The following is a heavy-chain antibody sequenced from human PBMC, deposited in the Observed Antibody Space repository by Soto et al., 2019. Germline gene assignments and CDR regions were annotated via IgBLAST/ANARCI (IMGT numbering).Heavy chain of an antibody. V-gene: IGHV4-39*01. Sequence: SETLSLTCIVSGGSITRRSSYWAWIRQPPGKGLESVGTFYDGNTYHNPSLRSRITIAVDTSKNQFSLKVSGVSAADTAVYYCATSQKGYNWNYFDHWGQGALVTVS. D-gene: IGHD1-20*01. J-gene: IGHJ4*02. CDR2: FYDGNT. CDR1: GGSITRRSSY. CDR3: ATSQKGYNWNYFDH.